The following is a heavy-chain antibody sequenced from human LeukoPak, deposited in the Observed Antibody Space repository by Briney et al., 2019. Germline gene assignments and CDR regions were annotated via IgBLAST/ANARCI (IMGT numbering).Heavy chain of an antibody. V-gene: IGHV1-18*01. CDR1: GYTFTSYG. Sequence: ASVKVSCKASGYTFTSYGISWVQQAPGQGLEWMGWISAYNGNTNYAQKLQGRVTMTTDTFTSTAYMELRSLRSDDTAVYYCAREFYDYGDYETHFDYWGQGTLVTVSS. CDR3: AREFYDYGDYETHFDY. D-gene: IGHD4-17*01. J-gene: IGHJ4*02. CDR2: ISAYNGNT.